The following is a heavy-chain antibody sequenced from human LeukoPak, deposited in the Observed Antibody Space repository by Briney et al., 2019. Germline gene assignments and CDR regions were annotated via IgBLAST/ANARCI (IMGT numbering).Heavy chain of an antibody. CDR3: ARDQGSGINYYYYYMDV. V-gene: IGHV3-21*01. Sequence: PGGSLRLSCAASGFTFSSYSMNWVRQAPGKGLEWVAAISTTSGNIYYADSVKGRSTISRDNAKNSVDLQLNRLRAEDTAVYYCARDQGSGINYYYYYMDVWGKGTTVTVSS. J-gene: IGHJ6*03. CDR2: ISTTSGNI. CDR1: GFTFSSYS. D-gene: IGHD3-10*01.